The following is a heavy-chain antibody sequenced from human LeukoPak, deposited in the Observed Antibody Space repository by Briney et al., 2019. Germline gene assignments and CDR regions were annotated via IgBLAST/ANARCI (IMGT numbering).Heavy chain of an antibody. V-gene: IGHV3-9*01. CDR2: ISWNSGSI. CDR3: ARDSPNEGILWWSIDY. CDR1: GFTFDDYA. Sequence: GGSLRLSCAASGFTFDDYAMHWVRQAPGKGLEWVSGISWNSGSIGYADSVKGRFTISRDNAKNSLYLQMNSLRAEDTAVYYCARDSPNEGILWWSIDYWGQGTLVTVSS. D-gene: IGHD2-21*01. J-gene: IGHJ4*02.